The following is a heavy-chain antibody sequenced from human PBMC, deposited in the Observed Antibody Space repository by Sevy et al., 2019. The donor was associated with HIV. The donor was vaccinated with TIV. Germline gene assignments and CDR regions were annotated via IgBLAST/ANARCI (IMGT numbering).Heavy chain of an antibody. J-gene: IGHJ4*02. CDR3: ATHAGIAAAGRVFDY. CDR1: GFTFSDHY. Sequence: GGSLRLSCAASGFTFSDHYMEWVRRAPVKGLEWVGRLRNKADSYATEYAASVKGRFTISRDDSKNSLYLLMNSLKTEDTAVYYCATHAGIAAAGRVFDYWGQGTLVTVSS. D-gene: IGHD6-13*01. V-gene: IGHV3-72*01. CDR2: LRNKADSYAT.